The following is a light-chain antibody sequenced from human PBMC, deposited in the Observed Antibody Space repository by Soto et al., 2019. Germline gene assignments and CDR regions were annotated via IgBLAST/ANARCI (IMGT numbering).Light chain of an antibody. CDR2: GDY. CDR3: HSYESNLSGPD. V-gene: IGLV1-40*01. Sequence: QSVLTQPPSVSGAPGQRVTISCTGSRTNIGASYDVHWYQQLPGTAPKLLIFGDYKRPSGVPDRFSGSKSGTSAYLAITGLQAEDEGAYYCHSYESNLSGPDFGGGTKLTVL. CDR1: RTNIGASYD. J-gene: IGLJ2*01.